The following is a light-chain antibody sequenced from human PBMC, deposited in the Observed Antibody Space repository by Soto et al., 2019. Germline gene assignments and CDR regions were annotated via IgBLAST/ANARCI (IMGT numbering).Light chain of an antibody. V-gene: IGLV2-23*01. CDR1: SSDVGAYNS. CDR3: CSSAPESTYV. J-gene: IGLJ1*01. CDR2: KGT. Sequence: QSVLAQPASVSGSPGQSITVSCTGTSSDVGAYNSVSWYQQHPHKAPQVIIYKGTQRPSGASNRFSGSTSGNAASLTISGLQADDEADYFCCSSAPESTYVFXSGTKVTVL.